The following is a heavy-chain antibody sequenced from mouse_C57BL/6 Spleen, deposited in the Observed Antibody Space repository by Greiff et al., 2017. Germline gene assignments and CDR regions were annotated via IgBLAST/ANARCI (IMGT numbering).Heavy chain of an antibody. CDR2: IWSGGST. D-gene: IGHD1-1*01. CDR3: AKNYYGSSNATYFDV. V-gene: IGHV2-5*01. CDR1: GFSLTSYG. J-gene: IGHJ1*03. Sequence: QVQLQQSGPGLVQPSQSLSITCTVSGFSLTSYGVHWVRQSPGKGLEWLGVIWSGGSTDYNAAFMSRLSITKDNSKSQVFFKMNSLQADDTAIYYGAKNYYGSSNATYFDVWGTGTTVTVSS.